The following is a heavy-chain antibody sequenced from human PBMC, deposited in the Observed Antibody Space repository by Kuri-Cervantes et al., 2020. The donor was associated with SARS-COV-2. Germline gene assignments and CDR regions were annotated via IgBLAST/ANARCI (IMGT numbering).Heavy chain of an antibody. CDR3: ARGRDWGELDY. CDR2: MYTTGST. J-gene: IGHJ4*02. D-gene: IGHD7-27*01. CDR1: GVPVTGGTYS. V-gene: IGHV4-61*09. Sequence: LRLSCAVSGVPVTGGTYSWAWIRQPAGKGLEWIGYMYTTGSTRYNPSLQSRVTISAGTSNKQFSLNLTSVTAADTAVYYCARGRDWGELDYWGQGTLVTVSS.